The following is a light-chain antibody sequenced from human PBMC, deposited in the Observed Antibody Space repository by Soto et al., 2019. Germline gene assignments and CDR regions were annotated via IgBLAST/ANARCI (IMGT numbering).Light chain of an antibody. CDR1: SSNIGAGYD. CDR3: LSFDSSLSVV. J-gene: IGLJ2*01. V-gene: IGLV1-40*01. Sequence: QSVLTQPPSVSGAPGQRVTISCTGSSSNIGAGYDVHWYQQLPGRAPKLLIYGNTNRPSGVPDRFSGSKSGTSASLAITGLKVEDEDDYYCLSFDSSLSVVFGGGTKLTVL. CDR2: GNT.